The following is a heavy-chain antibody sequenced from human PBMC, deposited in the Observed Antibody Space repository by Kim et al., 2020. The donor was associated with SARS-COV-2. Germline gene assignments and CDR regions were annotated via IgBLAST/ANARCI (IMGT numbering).Heavy chain of an antibody. CDR1: GDSITSRSW. Sequence: SETLSLTCAVSGDSITSRSWWTWVRQSPGKGLEWIAEIHPDGNSNSNPSLKSRVTISIDKSRNQFSLQLSSVTAADTAVYYCTKSFGSGYYSLWYLDSWGQGTLVTVSS. CDR3: TKSFGSGYYSLWYLDS. CDR2: IHPDGNS. V-gene: IGHV4-4*02. D-gene: IGHD3-10*01. J-gene: IGHJ4*02.